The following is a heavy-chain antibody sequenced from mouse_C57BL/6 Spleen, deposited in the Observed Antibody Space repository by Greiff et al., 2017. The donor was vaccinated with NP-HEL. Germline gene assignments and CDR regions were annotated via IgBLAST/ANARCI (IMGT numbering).Heavy chain of an antibody. CDR2: IDPSDSYT. CDR3: ARGYYGSSLWFAY. Sequence: VQLQQPGAELVMPGASVKLSCKASGYTFTSYWMHWVKQRPGQGLEWIGEIDPSDSYTNYNQKFKGKSTLTVDKSSSTAYMQLSSLTSEDSAVYYCARGYYGSSLWFAYWGQGTLVTVSA. CDR1: GYTFTSYW. J-gene: IGHJ3*01. V-gene: IGHV1-69*01. D-gene: IGHD1-1*01.